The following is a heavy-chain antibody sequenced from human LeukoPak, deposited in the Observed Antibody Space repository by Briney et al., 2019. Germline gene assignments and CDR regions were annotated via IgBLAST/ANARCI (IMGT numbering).Heavy chain of an antibody. J-gene: IGHJ6*03. CDR2: MNPNSGNT. V-gene: IGHV1-8*01. CDR3: ARAQWLDYFYYYMDV. CDR1: GYTFTSYD. D-gene: IGHD6-19*01. Sequence: ASVKVSCKASGYTFTSYDINWVRQATGQGLEWMGWMNPNSGNTGYAQKFQGRVTMTRNTSISTAYMELSSLRSDDTAVYYCARAQWLDYFYYYMDVWGKGTTVTVSS.